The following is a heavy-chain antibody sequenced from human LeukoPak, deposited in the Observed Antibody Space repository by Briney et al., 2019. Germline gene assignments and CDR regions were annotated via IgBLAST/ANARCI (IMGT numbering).Heavy chain of an antibody. V-gene: IGHV3-30*18. CDR1: GFTFSSYG. CDR2: ISYDGSNK. D-gene: IGHD6-19*01. J-gene: IGHJ6*03. CDR3: AKDESPYSSGWYGEYYYYMDV. Sequence: PGGSLRLSCAASGFTFSSYGMHWVGQAPGKGLEGVAVISYDGSNKYYADSVKGRFTISRDNSKNTLYLQMNSLRAENTAVYYCAKDESPYSSGWYGEYYYYMDVWGKGTTVTVSS.